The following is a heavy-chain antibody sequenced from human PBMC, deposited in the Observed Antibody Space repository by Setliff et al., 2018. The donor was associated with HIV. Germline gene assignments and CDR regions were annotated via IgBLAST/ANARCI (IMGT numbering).Heavy chain of an antibody. J-gene: IGHJ4*02. D-gene: IGHD3-22*01. V-gene: IGHV4-4*08. Sequence: SETLSLTCTVSGGSISSYYWSWIRQPPGKGLEWIGYIYTSGSTNYNPSLKSRVTISVDTSKNQFSLKLSSVTAVDTAVYYCARGSYYYDSSGYYYYFDYWGQGTLVTVSS. CDR3: ARGSYYYDSSGYYYYFDY. CDR1: GGSISSYY. CDR2: IYTSGST.